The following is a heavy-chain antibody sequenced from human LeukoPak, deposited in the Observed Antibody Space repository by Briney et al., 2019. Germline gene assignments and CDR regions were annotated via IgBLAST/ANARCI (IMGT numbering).Heavy chain of an antibody. Sequence: PVGSLRLSCAASAFTFSSYAMSWVRQAPGKGLEWVSAISGSGGSTYYADSVKGRFTISRDNSKNTLYLQMNSLRAEDTAVYYCAKAREMATISPFDYRGQGTLVTVSS. CDR3: AKAREMATISPFDY. V-gene: IGHV3-23*01. D-gene: IGHD5-24*01. J-gene: IGHJ4*02. CDR2: ISGSGGST. CDR1: AFTFSSYA.